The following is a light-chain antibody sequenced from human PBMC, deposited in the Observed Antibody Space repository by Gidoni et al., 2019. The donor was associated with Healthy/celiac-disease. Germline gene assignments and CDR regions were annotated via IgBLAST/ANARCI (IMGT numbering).Light chain of an antibody. J-gene: IGKJ2*01. Sequence: DIQMTQSPSTLSASVGDRVTITCRASQSISSWLAWYQQKPGKAPKLLIYKASSLESGVPSRFSGSGSGTEFTLTISSLQPDDFATYYCQQYNIPMYTFGQGTKLEIK. CDR3: QQYNIPMYT. V-gene: IGKV1-5*03. CDR1: QSISSW. CDR2: KAS.